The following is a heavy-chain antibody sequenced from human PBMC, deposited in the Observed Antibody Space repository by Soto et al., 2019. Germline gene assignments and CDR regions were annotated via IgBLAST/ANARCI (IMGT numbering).Heavy chain of an antibody. V-gene: IGHV1-2*04. CDR3: ARGDSTDCSNGVCSFFYNHDMDV. Sequence: ASVKVSCKASGYSFTDYHIHWVRQAPGQGLEWLGRLNPKSGGTSTAQKFQGWVTMTTDTSIGTASMELTRLTSDDTAIYYCARGDSTDCSNGVCSFFYNHDMDVWGQGTTVTVSS. CDR1: GYSFTDYH. CDR2: LNPKSGGT. J-gene: IGHJ6*02. D-gene: IGHD2-8*01.